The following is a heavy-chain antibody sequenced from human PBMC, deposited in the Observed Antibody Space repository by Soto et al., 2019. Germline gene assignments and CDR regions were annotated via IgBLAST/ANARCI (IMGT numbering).Heavy chain of an antibody. V-gene: IGHV4-31*03. J-gene: IGHJ4*02. CDR3: ARGMTTVTTHFDY. D-gene: IGHD4-17*01. CDR2: IYYSGST. CDR1: GGSISSGGYY. Sequence: SETLCLTCTVSGGSISSGGYYWSWIRQHPGKGLEWIGYIYYSGSTYYNPSLKSRVTISVDTSKNQFSLKLSSVTAADTAVYYCARGMTTVTTHFDYWGQGTLVTVSS.